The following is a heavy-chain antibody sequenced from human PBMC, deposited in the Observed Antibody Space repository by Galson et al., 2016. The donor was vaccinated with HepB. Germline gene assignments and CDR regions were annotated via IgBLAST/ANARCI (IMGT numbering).Heavy chain of an antibody. CDR2: INAYNGNT. CDR1: GYTFPSYG. D-gene: IGHD1-26*01. Sequence: SVKVSCKASGYTFPSYGISWVRQAPGQGLEWMGWINAYNGNTYYAQKLQGRVTMTTDTSTSTAYMELRSLRSDDTAVYYCARPRYEWEPEECYFDYWGQGTLVTVSS. CDR3: ARPRYEWEPEECYFDY. J-gene: IGHJ4*02. V-gene: IGHV1-18*01.